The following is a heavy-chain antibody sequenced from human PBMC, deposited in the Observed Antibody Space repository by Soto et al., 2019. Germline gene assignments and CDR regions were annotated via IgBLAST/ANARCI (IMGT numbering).Heavy chain of an antibody. Sequence: GGPLRLSCEVSGFIFSMYSMSWVRQTPGKGLEWVAKIPQDGVDGHYADAVKGRFTISRDNGKNSLYLQMNNLRAEDTAVYYCARDHLILPAHDFFYSSDVWGRGATVTVSS. V-gene: IGHV3-7*03. CDR3: ARDHLILPAHDFFYSSDV. D-gene: IGHD2-21*02. CDR2: IPQDGVDG. CDR1: GFIFSMYS. J-gene: IGHJ6*02.